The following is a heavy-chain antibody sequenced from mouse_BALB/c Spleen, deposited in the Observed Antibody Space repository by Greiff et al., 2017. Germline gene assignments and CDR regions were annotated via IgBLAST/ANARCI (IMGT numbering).Heavy chain of an antibody. CDR2: INPSTGYT. J-gene: IGHJ2*01. V-gene: IGHV1-7*01. CDR1: GYTFTSYW. CDR3: ARGGITTATRYFDY. D-gene: IGHD1-2*01. Sequence: QVHVKQSGAELAKPGASVKMSCKASGYTFTSYWMHWVKQRPGQGLEWIGYINPSTGYTEYNQKFKDKATLTADKSSSTAYMQLSSLTSEDSAVYYCARGGITTATRYFDYWGQGTTLTVSS.